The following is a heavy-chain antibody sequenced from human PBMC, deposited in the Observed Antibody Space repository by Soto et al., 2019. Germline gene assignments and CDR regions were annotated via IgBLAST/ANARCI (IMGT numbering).Heavy chain of an antibody. CDR2: IYYSRST. CDR3: ARDLSPYDSSSAVGS. CDR1: GGSISSSSYY. Sequence: SETLSLTCTVSGGSISSSSYYWGWIRQPPGKGLKRIGSIYYSRSTNYNQTLKSRVTISVDTSKNQFTLKLSSVTAADMAMYYCARDLSPYDSSSAVGSWGQGSLVTVSS. D-gene: IGHD6-6*01. V-gene: IGHV4-39*06. J-gene: IGHJ5*01.